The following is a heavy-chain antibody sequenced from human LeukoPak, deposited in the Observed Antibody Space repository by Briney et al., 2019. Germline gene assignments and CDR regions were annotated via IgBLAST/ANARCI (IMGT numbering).Heavy chain of an antibody. J-gene: IGHJ4*02. CDR2: LSYIGSA. Sequence: SQTLSLTCTISGGSITSGGYYWSWIRQHPGRGLEWIGYLSYIGSAYYSPSLKSRVTISPDRSKNQFSLKLSSVTAADTAVYYCARGVRRVTSYHFDYWGQGTLVTVPS. CDR3: ARGVRRVTSYHFDY. D-gene: IGHD3-10*01. CDR1: GGSITSGGYY. V-gene: IGHV4-31*03.